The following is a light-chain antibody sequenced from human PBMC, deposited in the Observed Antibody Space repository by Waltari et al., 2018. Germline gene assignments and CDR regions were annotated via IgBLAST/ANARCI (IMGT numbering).Light chain of an antibody. CDR2: DVG. J-gene: IGLJ2*01. V-gene: IGLV2-14*03. CDR1: SSDVGGYNY. Sequence: QSALTQPASVSGSPGQSITISCTGISSDVGGYNYVSWYQQHPGKAPKVMIYDVGYRPSGVSSRFSGSKSGNTASLTISGRQAEDEADYYCTSYASSSTLVFGGGTKLTVL. CDR3: TSYASSSTLV.